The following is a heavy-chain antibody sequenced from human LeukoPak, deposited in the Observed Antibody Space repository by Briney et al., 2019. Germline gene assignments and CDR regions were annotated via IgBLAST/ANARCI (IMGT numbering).Heavy chain of an antibody. CDR1: GFTFSSYA. Sequence: GGSLRLSCAASGFTFSSYAMSWVRQAPGKGLEWVSAISGSGGSTYYADSVKGRFTISRDNYKNTLYLQMNSLRAEDTAVYYCAKDLHCSGGSCPPDYWGQGTLVTVSS. D-gene: IGHD2-15*01. V-gene: IGHV3-23*01. CDR3: AKDLHCSGGSCPPDY. J-gene: IGHJ4*02. CDR2: ISGSGGST.